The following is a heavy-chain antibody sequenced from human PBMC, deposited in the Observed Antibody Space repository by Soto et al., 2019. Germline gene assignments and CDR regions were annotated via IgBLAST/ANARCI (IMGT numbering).Heavy chain of an antibody. V-gene: IGHV3-30*18. CDR1: GFTFSSYG. D-gene: IGHD6-13*01. Sequence: GGSLRLSCAASGFTFSSYGMHWVRQAPGKGLEWVAVISYDGSNKYYAASVKGRFTISRDISKNTLYLQMNSLRAEDTAVYYCAKDQRMQQLVPGFDYWGQGTLVTVSS. CDR3: AKDQRMQQLVPGFDY. J-gene: IGHJ4*02. CDR2: ISYDGSNK.